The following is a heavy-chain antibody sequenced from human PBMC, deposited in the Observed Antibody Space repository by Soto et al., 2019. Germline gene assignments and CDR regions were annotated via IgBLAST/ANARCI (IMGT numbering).Heavy chain of an antibody. J-gene: IGHJ5*02. V-gene: IGHV4-59*01. D-gene: IGHD6-13*01. CDR2: IYYSGST. Sequence: NPSETLSLTCTVSGGSISSYYWSWIRQPPGKGLEWIGYIYYSGSTNYNPSLKSRVTISVDTSKNQFSLKLSSVTAADTAVHYCARGRIAAAGTRFDPWGQGTLVTVSS. CDR3: ARGRIAAAGTRFDP. CDR1: GGSISSYY.